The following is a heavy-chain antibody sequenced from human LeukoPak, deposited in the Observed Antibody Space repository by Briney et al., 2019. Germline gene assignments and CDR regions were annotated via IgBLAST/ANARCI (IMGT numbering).Heavy chain of an antibody. V-gene: IGHV4-61*02. CDR3: AREGSIHYCESSGYLGY. J-gene: IGHJ4*02. CDR2: IYSGGNT. Sequence: SETLSLTCTVSGDSNSSGPYYWSWIRQPAGKGLEWIGRIYSGGNTNYNPSLNSRVTISVDTSNNQFSLKLSPVTAADTAIYYCAREGSIHYCESSGYLGYWGRGTLVTVSS. D-gene: IGHD3-22*01. CDR1: GDSNSSGPYY.